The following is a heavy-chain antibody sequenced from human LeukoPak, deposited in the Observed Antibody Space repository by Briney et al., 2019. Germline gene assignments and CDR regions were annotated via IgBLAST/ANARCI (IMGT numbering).Heavy chain of an antibody. J-gene: IGHJ4*02. CDR1: GGSFSGYY. CDR2: INHSGST. V-gene: IGHV4-34*01. CDR3: ARDGSYSSSWYGPDDY. D-gene: IGHD6-13*01. Sequence: SETLSLTCAVYGGSFSGYYWSWIRQPPGKGLEWIGEINHSGSTNYNPSLKSRVTISVDTSKNQFSLKLSSVTAADTAVYYCARDGSYSSSWYGPDDYWGQGTLVTVSS.